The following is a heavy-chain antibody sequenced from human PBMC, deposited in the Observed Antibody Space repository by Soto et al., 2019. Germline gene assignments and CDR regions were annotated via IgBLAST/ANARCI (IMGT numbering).Heavy chain of an antibody. CDR1: GFTFDDYA. Sequence: EVQLVESGGGLVQPGGSLRLSCAASGFTFDDYAIHWVRQAPGKGLEWVSGISWNGAATGYMNSVKGRFSISRDNTKNTLYLPMNSLRSEDTAGYYCANLPLDGSGFACWGQGTLATFSS. V-gene: IGHV3-9*01. J-gene: IGHJ4*02. D-gene: IGHD3-10*01. CDR2: ISWNGAAT. CDR3: ANLPLDGSGFAC.